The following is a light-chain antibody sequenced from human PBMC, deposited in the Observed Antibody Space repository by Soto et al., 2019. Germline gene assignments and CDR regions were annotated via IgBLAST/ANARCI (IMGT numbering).Light chain of an antibody. CDR1: QCVRDW. V-gene: IGKV1-12*01. CDR2: TTS. J-gene: IGKJ1*01. CDR3: QQANSFPPTT. Sequence: DIQMTQSPSSVSASVGDRVTITCRASQCVRDWVAWYQQKPGKAPKLLFSTTSTLEDGVRSRFSGSASGTEFTLTISSLQPEDFATYYCQQANSFPPTTFGQGTKVEIK.